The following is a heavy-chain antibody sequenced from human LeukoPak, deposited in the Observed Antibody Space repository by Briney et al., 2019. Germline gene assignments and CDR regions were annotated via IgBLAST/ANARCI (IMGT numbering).Heavy chain of an antibody. CDR2: MNPNSGNT. V-gene: IGHV1-8*03. J-gene: IGHJ5*02. CDR1: GYTFTSYD. D-gene: IGHD2-2*01. CDR3: ARGYCSSTSCYWLSLNWFDP. Sequence: GASVKVSCKASGYTFTSYDINWVRQATGQGLERMGWMNPNSGNTGYAQKFQGRVTITRNTSISTAYMELSSLRSEDTAVYYCARGYCSSTSCYWLSLNWFDPWGQGTLVTVSS.